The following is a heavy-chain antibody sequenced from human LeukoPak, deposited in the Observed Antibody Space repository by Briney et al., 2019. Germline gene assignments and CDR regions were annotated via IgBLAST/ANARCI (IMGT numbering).Heavy chain of an antibody. CDR3: AKHYYGSGSQKYYFDY. D-gene: IGHD3-10*01. Sequence: PGGSLRLSCAASGFNFRGYAMHWVRQAPGKGLEWVTMVRNDGGDKYYADSVRGRFTISRDNSKNTLYLQMNSLRPEDTAVYYCAKHYYGSGSQKYYFDYWGQGTLVTVSS. CDR1: GFNFRGYA. V-gene: IGHV3-30*02. J-gene: IGHJ4*02. CDR2: VRNDGGDK.